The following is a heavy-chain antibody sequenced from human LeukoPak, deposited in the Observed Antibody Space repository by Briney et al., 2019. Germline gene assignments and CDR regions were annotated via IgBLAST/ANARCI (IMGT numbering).Heavy chain of an antibody. CDR3: ARESASGSYCDY. CDR2: IYSDGST. V-gene: IGHV3-53*01. D-gene: IGHD1-26*01. CDR1: GFSVSNNY. J-gene: IGHJ4*02. Sequence: GGSLRLSCAASGFSVSNNYVRWVRQAPGKGLDWVSVIYSDGSTYYASSVEGRFTISRDNSKNTLYLQMNNLRVEDTAVYYCARESASGSYCDYWGQGTLVTVSS.